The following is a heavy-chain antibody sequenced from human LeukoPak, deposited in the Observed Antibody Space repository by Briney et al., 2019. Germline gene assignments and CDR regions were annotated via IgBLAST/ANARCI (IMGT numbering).Heavy chain of an antibody. CDR2: ISAYNGNT. V-gene: IGHV1-18*01. Sequence: ASVKVSCKASGYTFTSYGISWVRQAPGQGLEWMGWISAYNGNTNYAQKLQGRVTMTTDTSTSTAYMELRSLRSDDTAVYYCARVIVGATLRGYYFDYWGQGTLVTVSS. J-gene: IGHJ4*02. D-gene: IGHD1-26*01. CDR1: GYTFTSYG. CDR3: ARVIVGATLRGYYFDY.